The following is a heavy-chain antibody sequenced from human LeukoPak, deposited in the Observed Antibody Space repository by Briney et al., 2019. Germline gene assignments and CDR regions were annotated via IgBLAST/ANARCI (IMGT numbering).Heavy chain of an antibody. Sequence: SETLSLTCTVSGASMSGLSWSWIRQAPGKGLEWIGFVQPGGSTNYNPSLQSRVSISLDTSKNRFSLTLRSVTPPDTAVYFCAREKWELLGEFSYYFDLWGKGTTVTVSS. J-gene: IGHJ6*03. D-gene: IGHD1-7*01. CDR1: GASMSGLS. CDR2: VQPGGST. CDR3: AREKWELLGEFSYYFDL. V-gene: IGHV4-59*11.